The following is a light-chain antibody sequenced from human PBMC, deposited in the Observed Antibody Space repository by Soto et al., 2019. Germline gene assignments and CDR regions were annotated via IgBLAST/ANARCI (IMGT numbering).Light chain of an antibody. CDR2: GAS. V-gene: IGKV3-15*01. J-gene: IGKJ1*01. Sequence: EIVMTQSPATLSVSPGERATLSCRASQSVSSNLAWYQQKPGQAPRLLIYGASTRATGIPAMFSGSGSGTEFTLTISSLQSEDFEVYYCQQYNNWPPWTFGQGTKVEIK. CDR3: QQYNNWPPWT. CDR1: QSVSSN.